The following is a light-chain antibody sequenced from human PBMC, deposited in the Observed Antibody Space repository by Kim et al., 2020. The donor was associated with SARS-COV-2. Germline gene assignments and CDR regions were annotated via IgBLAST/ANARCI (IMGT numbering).Light chain of an antibody. J-gene: IGKJ2*01. CDR2: GAS. CDR3: QQYGSSPRYT. Sequence: SPGERAPPSCSASQSVSSTYLAWYQQKPGQAPMLLYYGASSRATGIPDRFSGSGSGTDFTLTISRLEPEDVAVYYCQQYGSSPRYTFGQGTKLEI. CDR1: QSVSSTY. V-gene: IGKV3-20*01.